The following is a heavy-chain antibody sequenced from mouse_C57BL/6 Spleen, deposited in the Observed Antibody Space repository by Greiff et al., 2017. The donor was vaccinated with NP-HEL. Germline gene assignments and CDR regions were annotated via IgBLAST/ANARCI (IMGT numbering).Heavy chain of an antibody. V-gene: IGHV1-82*01. D-gene: IGHD2-4*01. CDR3: ARKDYDSWYFDV. J-gene: IGHJ1*03. CDR2: IYPGDGDT. CDR1: GYAFSSSW. Sequence: VQLQQSGPELVKPGASVKISCKASGYAFSSSWMNWVKQRPGKGLEWIGRIYPGDGDTNYNGKFKGKATLTADKSSSTAYMQLSSLTSEDSAVYFCARKDYDSWYFDVWGTGTTVTVSS.